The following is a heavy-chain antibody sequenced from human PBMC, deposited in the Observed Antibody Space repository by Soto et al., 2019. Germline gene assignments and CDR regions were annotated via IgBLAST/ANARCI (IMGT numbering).Heavy chain of an antibody. CDR2: ISSSSSYI. CDR3: ARVDFRRVEDIVVVVAATTRGYYYYGMDV. CDR1: GFTFSSYS. V-gene: IGHV3-21*01. J-gene: IGHJ6*02. Sequence: GGSLRLSCAASGFTFSSYSMNWVRQAPGKGLEWVSSISSSSSYIYYADSVKGRFTISRDNAKNSLYLQMNSLRAEDTAVYYCARVDFRRVEDIVVVVAATTRGYYYYGMDVWGQGTTVTVSS. D-gene: IGHD2-15*01.